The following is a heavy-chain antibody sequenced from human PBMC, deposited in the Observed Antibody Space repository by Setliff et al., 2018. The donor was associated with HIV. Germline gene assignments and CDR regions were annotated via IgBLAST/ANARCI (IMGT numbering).Heavy chain of an antibody. V-gene: IGHV3-74*01. D-gene: IGHD6-13*01. J-gene: IGHJ6*03. CDR3: ARDTSSSWYVGTYYYYYMDV. Sequence: PGGSLRLSCVASGFTFSPYWMHWVRQAPGKGLVWVSLINSDGSSTRYADSVKGRFTISRDNAKNSLYLQMNSLRAEDTAVYYCARDTSSSWYVGTYYYYYMDVWGKGTTVTSP. CDR1: GFTFSPYW. CDR2: INSDGSST.